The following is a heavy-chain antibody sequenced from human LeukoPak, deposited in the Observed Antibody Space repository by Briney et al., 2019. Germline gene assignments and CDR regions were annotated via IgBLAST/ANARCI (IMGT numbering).Heavy chain of an antibody. D-gene: IGHD1-26*01. CDR1: GFTFDDYG. V-gene: IGHV3-48*01. CDR3: AREDGIVGAHA. J-gene: IGHJ5*02. CDR2: ISSSSSTI. Sequence: GGSLRLSCAASGFTFDDYGMSWVRQAPGKGLEWVSYISSSSSTIYYADSVKGRFTVSRDNAKNSLYLQMNSLRAEDTAVYYCAREDGIVGAHAWGQGTLVTVSS.